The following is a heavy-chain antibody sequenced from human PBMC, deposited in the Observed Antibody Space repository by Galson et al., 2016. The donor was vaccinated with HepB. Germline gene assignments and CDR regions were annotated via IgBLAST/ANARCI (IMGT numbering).Heavy chain of an antibody. Sequence: SLRLSCAASGFSVTNNYMTWVRQAPGKGLEWVAVIYRSGGTYYEDSVKGRFTISRDTSKNTFYLQMNSLTVGDTAVYFCSRVSGDESSWGQGTLFTVSS. CDR3: SRVSGDESS. V-gene: IGHV3-53*01. J-gene: IGHJ5*02. CDR2: IYRSGGT. CDR1: GFSVTNNY. D-gene: IGHD1-26*01.